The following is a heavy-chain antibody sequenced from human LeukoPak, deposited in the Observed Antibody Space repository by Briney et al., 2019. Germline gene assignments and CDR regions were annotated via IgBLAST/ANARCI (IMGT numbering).Heavy chain of an antibody. CDR2: IYYSGST. Sequence: PSETLSLTCTVSGGSISSYYWSWIRQPPGKGLEWIGYIYYSGSTNYNPSLKSRVTISVDTSKNQFSLKLSSVTAADTAVYYCARQERCSSGWYLNAFDIWGQGTMVTVSS. CDR1: GGSISSYY. CDR3: ARQERCSSGWYLNAFDI. V-gene: IGHV4-59*08. D-gene: IGHD6-19*01. J-gene: IGHJ3*02.